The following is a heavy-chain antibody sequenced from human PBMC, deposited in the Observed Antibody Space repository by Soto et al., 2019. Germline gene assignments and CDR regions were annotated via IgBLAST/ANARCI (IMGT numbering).Heavy chain of an antibody. J-gene: IGHJ4*02. Sequence: ASVKVSCKASGGTFSSYTISWVRQAPGQGLEWMGRIIPILGIANYAQKFQGRVTITADKSTSTAYMELSSLRSEDTAVYYCARDRDIVAYFDYWGQGTLVTVSS. V-gene: IGHV1-69*04. CDR3: ARDRDIVAYFDY. CDR1: GGTFSSYT. CDR2: IIPILGIA. D-gene: IGHD5-12*01.